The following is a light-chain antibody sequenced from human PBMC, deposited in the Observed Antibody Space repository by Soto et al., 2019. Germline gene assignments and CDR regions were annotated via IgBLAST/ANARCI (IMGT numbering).Light chain of an antibody. CDR3: QQYNTYPPSSG. CDR1: QSISTW. J-gene: IGKJ3*01. CDR2: DAS. Sequence: DIQMTQSPSTLSAYVGNRVTITCGAIQSISTWVAWYQHTPGKAPKLLIYDASSLQTGVPSRFSGSGSGTEFTLTISSLQPDDFATYYCQQYNTYPPSSGFGPGTKVDIK. V-gene: IGKV1-5*01.